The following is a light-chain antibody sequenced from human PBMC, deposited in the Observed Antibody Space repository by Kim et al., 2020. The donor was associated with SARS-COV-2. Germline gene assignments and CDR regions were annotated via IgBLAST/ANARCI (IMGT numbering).Light chain of an antibody. J-gene: IGKJ4*01. CDR1: RDFFNPPPITFY. CDR3: QQYWSSFFT. CDR2: WAS. Sequence: PTINANSSRDFFNPPPITFYLPWYQQKPGQPPRLLISWASNREYGVPERFSGSGSGTDYTLTISSLQAEDVAVYYCQQYWSSFFTFGGGTKVDIK. V-gene: IGKV4-1*01.